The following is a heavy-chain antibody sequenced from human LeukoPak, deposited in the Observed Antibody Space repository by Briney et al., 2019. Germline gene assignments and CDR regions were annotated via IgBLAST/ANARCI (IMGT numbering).Heavy chain of an antibody. V-gene: IGHV3-48*03. CDR1: GFTFSSYE. CDR3: AKDATAAVGTVYMDV. Sequence: GGSLRLSCAASGFTFSSYELNWVRQAPGKGLEWVSHISNTGDIIHYADSVEGRFTISRDNAKNSLYLQMNSLRAEDTAVYYCAKDATAAVGTVYMDVWGKGTTVTISS. D-gene: IGHD6-13*01. J-gene: IGHJ6*03. CDR2: ISNTGDII.